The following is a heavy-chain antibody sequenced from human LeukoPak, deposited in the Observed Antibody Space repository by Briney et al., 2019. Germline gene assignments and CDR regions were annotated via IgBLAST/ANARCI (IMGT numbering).Heavy chain of an antibody. D-gene: IGHD1-26*01. CDR2: VNHSGST. CDR1: GGSFSGYY. Sequence: SEILSLTCAVYGGSFSGYYWSWIRQPPGKGLEWIGEVNHSGSTNYNPSLKSRVTISVDTSKNQFSLKLSSVTAADTAVYYCAIRGGYSDNNWFDPWGQGTLVTVSS. J-gene: IGHJ5*02. V-gene: IGHV4-34*01. CDR3: AIRGGYSDNNWFDP.